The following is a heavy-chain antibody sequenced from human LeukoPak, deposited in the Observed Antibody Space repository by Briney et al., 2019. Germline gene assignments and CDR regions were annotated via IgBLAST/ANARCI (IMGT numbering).Heavy chain of an antibody. CDR2: ISYDGNKK. D-gene: IGHD4-23*01. CDR3: AKDWAGNGGFDY. CDR1: GFIFSTSA. Sequence: PGGSLRLSCAASGFIFSTSAMHWVRQAPGKGLEWVSVISYDGNKKYYAESVKGRFTISRDNSKNTLYLQVNSLRAEDTAVYYCAKDWAGNGGFDYWGQGTLVTVSS. J-gene: IGHJ4*02. V-gene: IGHV3-30*18.